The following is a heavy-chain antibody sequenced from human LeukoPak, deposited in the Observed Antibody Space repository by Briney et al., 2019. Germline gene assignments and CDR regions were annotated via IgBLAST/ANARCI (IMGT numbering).Heavy chain of an antibody. D-gene: IGHD2-21*01. CDR3: ARDKDGYPTSFDP. CDR1: GGTFSSYA. CDR2: IIPIFGTA. J-gene: IGHJ5*02. V-gene: IGHV1-69*13. Sequence: GASVKVSCKASGGTFSSYAISWVRQAPGQGVEWMGGIIPIFGTANYAQKFQGRVTITADESTSTAYMELSSLRSEDTAVYYCARDKDGYPTSFDPWGQGTLVTVSS.